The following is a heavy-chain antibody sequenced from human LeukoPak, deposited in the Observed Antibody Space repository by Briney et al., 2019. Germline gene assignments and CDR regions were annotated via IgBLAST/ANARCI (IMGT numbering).Heavy chain of an antibody. J-gene: IGHJ5*02. CDR2: IYTSGST. Sequence: SETLSVTCTVSGGSISSYYWSWIRQTAGKGLEWIGRIYTSGSTNYNPSIKSRVTMSVDTSKNQFSLKLSSVTAADTAVYYCARDKGIAARVYWFDPWGQGTLVTVSS. CDR3: ARDKGIAARVYWFDP. V-gene: IGHV4-4*07. CDR1: GGSISSYY. D-gene: IGHD6-6*01.